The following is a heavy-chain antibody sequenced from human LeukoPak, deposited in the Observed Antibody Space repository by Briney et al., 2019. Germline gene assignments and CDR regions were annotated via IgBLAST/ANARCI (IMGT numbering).Heavy chain of an antibody. CDR1: GYTLTELS. CDR2: FDPEDGET. Sequence: AASVKVSCKVSGYTLTELSMHWVRQAPGKGLEWMGGFDPEDGETIYAQKFQGRVTMTEDTSTDTAYMELSSLRSEDTAVYYCATDPNRVLRFLEWDHQRVLMDVWGKGTTVTVSS. D-gene: IGHD3-3*01. V-gene: IGHV1-24*01. J-gene: IGHJ6*04. CDR3: ATDPNRVLRFLEWDHQRVLMDV.